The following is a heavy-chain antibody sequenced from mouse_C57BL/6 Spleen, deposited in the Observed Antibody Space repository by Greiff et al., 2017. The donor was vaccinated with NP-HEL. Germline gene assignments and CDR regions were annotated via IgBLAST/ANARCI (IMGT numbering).Heavy chain of an antibody. V-gene: IGHV5-6*01. CDR2: ISSGGSYT. CDR1: GFTFSSYG. J-gene: IGHJ2*01. CDR3: ARQGDYYGYYFDY. Sequence: EVKLVESGGDLVKPGGSLKLSCAASGFTFSSYGMSWVRQTPDKRLEWVATISSGGSYTYYPDSVKGRFTISRDNAKNTLYLQMSSLKSEDTAMYDCARQGDYYGYYFDYWGQGTTLTVSS. D-gene: IGHD1-2*01.